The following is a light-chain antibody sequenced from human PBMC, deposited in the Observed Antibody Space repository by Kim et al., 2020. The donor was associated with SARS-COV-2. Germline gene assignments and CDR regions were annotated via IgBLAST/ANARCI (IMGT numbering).Light chain of an antibody. CDR1: QGVSIY. J-gene: IGKJ1*01. Sequence: IQVTQSPSSLSASVGDRVTITCRASQGVSIYLAWYQQKPGKAPKLLIYEASTLQSGVPSRFSGGGSGTDFTLTISSLQPEDVATYYCQKYDHAPWTFGQGTKVDIK. CDR3: QKYDHAPWT. CDR2: EAS. V-gene: IGKV1-27*01.